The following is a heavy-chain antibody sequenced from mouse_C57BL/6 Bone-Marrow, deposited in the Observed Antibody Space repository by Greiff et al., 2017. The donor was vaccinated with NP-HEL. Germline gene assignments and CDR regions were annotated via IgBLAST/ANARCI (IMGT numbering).Heavy chain of an antibody. Sequence: VQLQQSGPELVKPGASVKISCKASGYSFTGYYMNWVKQSPEKSLEWIGEINPSTGGTTYNQKFKAKTTLTVDKSSSTAYMQLKRLTSEDSAVYYCARETPYYYGSSYGYFDYWGQGSTLTVSS. CDR2: INPSTGGT. D-gene: IGHD1-1*01. CDR1: GYSFTGYY. J-gene: IGHJ2*01. V-gene: IGHV1-42*01. CDR3: ARETPYYYGSSYGYFDY.